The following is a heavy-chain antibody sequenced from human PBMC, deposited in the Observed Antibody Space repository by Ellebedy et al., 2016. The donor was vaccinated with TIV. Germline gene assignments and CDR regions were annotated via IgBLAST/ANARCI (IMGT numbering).Heavy chain of an antibody. CDR3: ARGRGGSYSIPFDH. CDR1: GVSITRYY. Sequence: SETLSLTXSVSGVSITRYYWSWIRQPPGKGLEWIGEINHRGSTNYNPSLKSRVTISVDTSKNQFSLKLNSVTAADTAVYYCARGRGGSYSIPFDHWGQGTLVTVSS. CDR2: INHRGST. V-gene: IGHV4-34*01. J-gene: IGHJ4*02. D-gene: IGHD1-26*01.